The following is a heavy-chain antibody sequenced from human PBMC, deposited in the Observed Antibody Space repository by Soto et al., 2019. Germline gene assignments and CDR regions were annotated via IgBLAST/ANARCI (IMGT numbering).Heavy chain of an antibody. J-gene: IGHJ6*02. Sequence: SETLSLTCAVYGGSFSGYYWSWIRQPPGKGLEWIGEINHSGSTSYNPSLKSRVTISVDTSKNQFSLKLSSVTAADTAVYYCARSGRITMIVRRYYYGMDVWGQGTTVTVS. D-gene: IGHD3-22*01. V-gene: IGHV4-34*01. CDR3: ARSGRITMIVRRYYYGMDV. CDR2: INHSGST. CDR1: GGSFSGYY.